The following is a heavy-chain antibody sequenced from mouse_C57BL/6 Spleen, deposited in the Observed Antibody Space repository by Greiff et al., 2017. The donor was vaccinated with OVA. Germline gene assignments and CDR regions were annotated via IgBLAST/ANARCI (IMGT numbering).Heavy chain of an antibody. CDR1: GYAFSRYW. D-gene: IGHD1-1*01. CDR3: ARHYYGSSYDTWFAY. J-gene: IGHJ3*01. CDR2: IYPGDGDT. V-gene: IGHV1-80*01. Sequence: VKLVESGAELVKPGASVKISCKASGYAFSRYWMNWVKQRPGKGLEWIGQIYPGDGDTNYNGKFKGKATLTADKSSSTAYMQLSSLTSEDSAVYFCARHYYGSSYDTWFAYWGQGTLVTVSA.